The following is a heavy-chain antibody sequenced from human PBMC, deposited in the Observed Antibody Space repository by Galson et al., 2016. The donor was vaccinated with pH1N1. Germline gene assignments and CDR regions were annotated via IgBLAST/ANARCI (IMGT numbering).Heavy chain of an antibody. CDR2: IYSGGNT. D-gene: IGHD2-15*01. CDR1: GFTVSPND. J-gene: IGHJ6*02. CDR3: ARGYPGFSYFGMDV. Sequence: SLRLSCAASGFTVSPNDMSWFRQAPGKGLEWVSVIYSGGNTYYTDSVKGRFTISRDSSKNTLYLQMNSLRPEDTAVYYCARGYPGFSYFGMDVWGQGTTVLVSS. V-gene: IGHV3-53*01.